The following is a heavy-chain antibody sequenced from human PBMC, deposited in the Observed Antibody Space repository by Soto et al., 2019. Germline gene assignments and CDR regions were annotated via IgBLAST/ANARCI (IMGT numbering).Heavy chain of an antibody. Sequence: ASVKVSCKASGYTFTNYYLHWVRQAPGQGPEWVGMINPSARSASYAQKLRGRLTMDRDTSTTTVYMELSRLTFEDTAVYFCARDNSAANGVLDNWGQGTLVTVSS. V-gene: IGHV1-46*04. D-gene: IGHD1-1*01. CDR1: GYTFTNYY. CDR3: ARDNSAANGVLDN. CDR2: INPSARSA. J-gene: IGHJ4*02.